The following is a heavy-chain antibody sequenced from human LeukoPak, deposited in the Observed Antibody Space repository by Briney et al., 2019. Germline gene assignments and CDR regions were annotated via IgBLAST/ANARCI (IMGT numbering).Heavy chain of an antibody. J-gene: IGHJ4*02. Sequence: ASVKVSCKASGYTFTSYDINWVRQATGQGLEWMGWMNPNSGNTGYAQKFQGRVTMTRNTSISTAYMELSSLRSEDTAVYYCARITYCDILTGPVFDYWGQGTLVTVSS. V-gene: IGHV1-8*01. CDR3: ARITYCDILTGPVFDY. CDR2: MNPNSGNT. CDR1: GYTFTSYD. D-gene: IGHD3-9*01.